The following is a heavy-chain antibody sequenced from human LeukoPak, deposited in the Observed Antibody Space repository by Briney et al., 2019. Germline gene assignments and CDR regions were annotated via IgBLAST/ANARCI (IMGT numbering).Heavy chain of an antibody. CDR3: ARTGGINYYFDY. CDR2: IYYSGST. D-gene: IGHD1-1*01. J-gene: IGHJ4*02. Sequence: SETLSLTCTVSGGFISSVGYYWSWSRQHPGKGLEGIGFIYYSGSTYYNPSFKSRVSISLDTSKSQFSLKLGSLTAADTAVYYCARTGGINYYFDYWGQGTLVTVSS. V-gene: IGHV4-31*03. CDR1: GGFISSVGYY.